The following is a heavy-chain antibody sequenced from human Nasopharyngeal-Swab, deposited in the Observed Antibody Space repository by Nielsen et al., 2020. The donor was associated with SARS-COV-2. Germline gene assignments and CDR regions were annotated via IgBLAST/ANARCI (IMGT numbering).Heavy chain of an antibody. CDR1: GGSFSGYF. CDR3: ARTLVRGAADY. V-gene: IGHV4-34*01. CDR2: INYSGHT. J-gene: IGHJ4*02. D-gene: IGHD3-10*01. Sequence: SETLSLTCGFYGGSFSGYFWTWIRQPPGQGLEWIGEINYSGHTTYNPSLKSRVSISVDTSKRQFSLRLTSVTAADTVVYYCARTLVRGAADYWGQGTLVAVSS.